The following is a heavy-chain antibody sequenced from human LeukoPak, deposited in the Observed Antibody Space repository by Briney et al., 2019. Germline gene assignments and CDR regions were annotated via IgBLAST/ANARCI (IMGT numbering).Heavy chain of an antibody. CDR1: GGSISSHY. CDR3: ARDYYDSSGYYFGYYYYYYMDV. CDR2: IYYSGST. Sequence: SETLSLTCTVSGGSISSHYWSWIRQPPGKGLEWIGYIYYSGSTNYNPSLKSRVTISVDTSKNQFSLKLSSVTAADTAVYYCARDYYDSSGYYFGYYYYYYMDVWGKGIIVVVS. D-gene: IGHD3-22*01. V-gene: IGHV4-59*11. J-gene: IGHJ6*03.